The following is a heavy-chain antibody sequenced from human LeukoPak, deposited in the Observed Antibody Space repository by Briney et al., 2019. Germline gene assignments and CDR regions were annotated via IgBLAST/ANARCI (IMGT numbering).Heavy chain of an antibody. J-gene: IGHJ4*02. CDR1: GFTFSSSAM. CDR2: IYHSGST. D-gene: IGHD4-23*01. V-gene: IGHV4-4*02. CDR3: AKDYGGNPGGDY. Sequence: PGGSLRLSCAASGFTFSSSAMSWVRQPPGKGLEWIGEIYHSGSTNYNPSLKSRVTISVDKSKNQFSLKLSSVTAADTAVYYCAKDYGGNPGGDYWGQGTLVTVSS.